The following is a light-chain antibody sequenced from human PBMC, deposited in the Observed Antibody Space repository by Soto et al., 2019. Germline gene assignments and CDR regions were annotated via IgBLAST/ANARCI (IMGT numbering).Light chain of an antibody. V-gene: IGKV1-12*01. CDR1: QDISSW. CDR2: VAS. Sequence: IQMTQSPSSMSASVGDRVTITCRASQDISSWLGWYQQKPGKAPNLLISVASSLQSGVSSRFSGSGSGTDFTLTISSLQPEDSATYYCQQADSFPLTFGGGTKVEIK. CDR3: QQADSFPLT. J-gene: IGKJ4*01.